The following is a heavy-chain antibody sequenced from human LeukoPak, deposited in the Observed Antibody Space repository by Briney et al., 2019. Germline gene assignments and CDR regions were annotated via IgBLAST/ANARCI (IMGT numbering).Heavy chain of an antibody. J-gene: IGHJ5*02. CDR3: ARGWYDYVWGSYRLNWFDP. CDR2: INPNSGGT. D-gene: IGHD3-16*02. V-gene: IGHV1-2*02. CDR1: GYTFTGYY. Sequence: GASVKVSCKASGYTFTGYYMHWVRQAPGQGLEWMGWINPNSGGTNYAQKFQGRVTMTRDTSISTAYMELSRLRSDDTAVYYCARGWYDYVWGSYRLNWFDPWGQGTLVTVSS.